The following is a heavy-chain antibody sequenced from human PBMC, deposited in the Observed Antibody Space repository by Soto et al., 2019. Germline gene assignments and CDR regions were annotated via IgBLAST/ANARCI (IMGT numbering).Heavy chain of an antibody. CDR2: ISSSGSHT. V-gene: IGHV3-11*05. J-gene: IGHJ4*02. CDR1: GFTFSDYY. Sequence: QVQLVESGGGLVKPGGSLRLSCAASGFTFSDYYMSWIRQAPGKGLEWVSYISSSGSHTNYADPGKGRFTISRDNAQNKLSLQMNSLRVEDTAMNYCARTIWGSSSWRDYWGQGTLVTVSS. D-gene: IGHD6-13*01. CDR3: ARTIWGSSSWRDY.